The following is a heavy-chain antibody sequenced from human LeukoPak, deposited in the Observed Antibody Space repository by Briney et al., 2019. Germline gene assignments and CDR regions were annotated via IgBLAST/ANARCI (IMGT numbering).Heavy chain of an antibody. D-gene: IGHD2-2*01. Sequence: ASVKVSCKASGYTFASYGLIWVRQAPGQGLEWMGWISAYNGNTNYAQRLQGRVTMTTDTSTSTAYMELRSLRSDDTAIYYCTRDQVGYCGSSSCSPGDYWGQGTLVTVSS. J-gene: IGHJ4*02. V-gene: IGHV1-18*01. CDR2: ISAYNGNT. CDR3: TRDQVGYCGSSSCSPGDY. CDR1: GYTFASYG.